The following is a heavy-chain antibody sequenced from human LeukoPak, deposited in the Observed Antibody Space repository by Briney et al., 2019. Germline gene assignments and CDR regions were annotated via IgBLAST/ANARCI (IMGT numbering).Heavy chain of an antibody. CDR3: ARDVGKTREDY. CDR2: ISSSSYI. J-gene: IGHJ4*02. V-gene: IGHV3-21*01. CDR1: GFTFSSYS. D-gene: IGHD1-1*01. Sequence: GGSLRLSCAASGFTFSSYSMNWVRQAPGKGLEWVSSISSSSYIYYADSVKGRFTISRDNAKNSLYLQMNSLRAEDTAVYYCARDVGKTREDYWGQGTLVTVSS.